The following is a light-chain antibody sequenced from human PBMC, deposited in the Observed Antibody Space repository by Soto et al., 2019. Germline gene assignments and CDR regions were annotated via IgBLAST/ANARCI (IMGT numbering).Light chain of an antibody. CDR1: RSNIGAGYD. CDR3: HSSDFSLRGPA. J-gene: IGLJ3*02. V-gene: IGLV1-40*01. CDR2: DNS. Sequence: QSVLTQPPSLSGAPGQRVTISCTGSRSNIGAGYDVHWYQHLPGTAPKVLIFDNSNRPSGVPDRFSGSKSGTSASLAITGLQAEYESVYYGHSSDFSLRGPAFGGRTKVTVL.